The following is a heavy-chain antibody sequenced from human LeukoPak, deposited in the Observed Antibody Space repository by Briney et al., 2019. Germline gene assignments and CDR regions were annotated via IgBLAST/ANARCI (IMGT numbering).Heavy chain of an antibody. V-gene: IGHV5-51*01. CDR2: IYPGDSDT. CDR1: GYSFTSYW. Sequence: GESLKISCKGSGYSFTSYWIGWVRQMPGKGLEWMGIIYPGDSDTRYSPSFQGQVTISADKSISTAYLQWSSLKASDTAMYYCARRYCSSTSCLYCFDYWGQGTLVTVSS. CDR3: ARRYCSSTSCLYCFDY. D-gene: IGHD2-2*01. J-gene: IGHJ4*02.